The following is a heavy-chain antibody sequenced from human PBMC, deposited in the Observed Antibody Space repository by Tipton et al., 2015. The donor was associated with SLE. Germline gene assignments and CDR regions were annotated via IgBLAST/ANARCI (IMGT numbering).Heavy chain of an antibody. V-gene: IGHV3-30*02. CDR1: GFTFSSYG. CDR3: AKSLTTVTTGPFDY. D-gene: IGHD4-11*01. J-gene: IGHJ4*02. Sequence: SLRLSCAASGFTFSSYGMHWVRQAPGKGLEWVAFIRYDGSNKYYADSVKGRFTISRDNSKNTLYLQMNSLRAEDTAVYYCAKSLTTVTTGPFDYWGQGTLVTVSS. CDR2: IRYDGSNK.